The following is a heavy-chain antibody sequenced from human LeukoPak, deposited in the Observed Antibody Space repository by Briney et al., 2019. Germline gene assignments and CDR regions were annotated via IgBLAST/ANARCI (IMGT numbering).Heavy chain of an antibody. Sequence: ASVKVSCKASGDTFSSYAISWVRQAPGQGLEWMGWINPNSGGTNYAQKFQGWVTMTRDTSISTAYMELSRLRSDDTAVYYCARGAYSSSWYRFDYWGQGTLVTVSS. CDR2: INPNSGGT. V-gene: IGHV1-2*04. CDR3: ARGAYSSSWYRFDY. D-gene: IGHD6-13*01. J-gene: IGHJ4*02. CDR1: GDTFSSYA.